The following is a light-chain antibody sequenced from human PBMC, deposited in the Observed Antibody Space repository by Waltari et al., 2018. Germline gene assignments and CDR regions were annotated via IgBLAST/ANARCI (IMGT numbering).Light chain of an antibody. V-gene: IGLV2-23*02. CDR2: AVN. CDR3: CSYGGSGAYYV. Sequence: QSALTQPASVSGSPGQSITIACDGTSSCVGNSGLVSLYQQHPGKAPKLMINAVNKRPSGVSDRFSGSKSGNTASLTIAGLQAEDEADYYCCSYGGSGAYYVFGSGTKVTVL. CDR1: SSCVGNSGL. J-gene: IGLJ1*01.